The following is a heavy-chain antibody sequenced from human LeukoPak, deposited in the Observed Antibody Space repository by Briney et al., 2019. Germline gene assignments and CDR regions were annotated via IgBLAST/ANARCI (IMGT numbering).Heavy chain of an antibody. CDR1: GLPLSRHA. V-gene: IGHV3-23*01. Sequence: GGSPRLSCAASGLPLSRHAMIWVRRAPGKALEWVSAISGSGGSTYYADSVKGRFTISRDNSKTTLYLEMNSLRAEDTVVYYWLETKAWPDYFDYWGQGTLGTVSS. J-gene: IGHJ4*02. D-gene: IGHD5-24*01. CDR2: ISGSGGST. CDR3: LETKAWPDYFDY.